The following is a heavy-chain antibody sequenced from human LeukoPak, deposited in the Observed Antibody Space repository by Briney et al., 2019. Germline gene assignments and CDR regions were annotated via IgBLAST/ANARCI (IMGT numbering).Heavy chain of an antibody. CDR3: ALQGIGDYLDN. J-gene: IGHJ4*02. CDR2: ISHDGSNI. D-gene: IGHD3-10*01. V-gene: IGHV3-30*03. CDR1: GFTFSAHG. Sequence: GRSLRLSCVASGFTFSAHGMHWVRQAPGKGLEWVAVISHDGSNIYYADSVRGRFTISRDNSKNTLYLQMNSLRAEDTAIYYCALQGIGDYLDNWGQGTLVTVSS.